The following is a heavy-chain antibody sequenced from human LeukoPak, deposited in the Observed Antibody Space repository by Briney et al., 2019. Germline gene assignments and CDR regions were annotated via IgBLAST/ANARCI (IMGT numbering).Heavy chain of an antibody. CDR2: ITITDGGA. D-gene: IGHD3-3*01. CDR1: GFLLRAYA. Sequence: GGSLRLSCEASGFLLRAYAMSWVRQAPGKGLEWLSTITITDGGAYYIDSVKGRFTMSRDNSKNTLYLQMNSLRAEDTAVYYCAREAWRPYLDYWGQVTPVTLSS. CDR3: AREAWRPYLDY. V-gene: IGHV3-23*01. J-gene: IGHJ4*02.